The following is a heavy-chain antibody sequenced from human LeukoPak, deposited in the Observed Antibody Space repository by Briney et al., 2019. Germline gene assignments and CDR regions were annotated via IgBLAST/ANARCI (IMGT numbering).Heavy chain of an antibody. Sequence: GGSLRLSCAASGFTVSSNYMSWVRQAPGKGLEWVSVIYSGGSTYYADSVKGRFTISRDNSKNTLYLQMNSLRAEDTAVYYCAREQVLWFGESQDAFDIWGQGTMVTVSS. CDR1: GFTVSSNY. CDR2: IYSGGST. CDR3: AREQVLWFGESQDAFDI. J-gene: IGHJ3*02. V-gene: IGHV3-66*01. D-gene: IGHD3-10*01.